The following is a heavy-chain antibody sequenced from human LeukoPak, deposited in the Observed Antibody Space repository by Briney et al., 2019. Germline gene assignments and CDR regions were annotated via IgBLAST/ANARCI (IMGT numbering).Heavy chain of an antibody. Sequence: SVKVSCKASGGTFSSYAISWVRQAPGQGLEWMGGIIPIFGTANYAQKFQGRVTITTDESTSTAYMELSSLRSEDTAVYYCAREWEPEVGYFDYWGRGTLVTVSS. D-gene: IGHD1-26*01. CDR2: IIPIFGTA. CDR1: GGTFSSYA. J-gene: IGHJ4*02. V-gene: IGHV1-69*05. CDR3: AREWEPEVGYFDY.